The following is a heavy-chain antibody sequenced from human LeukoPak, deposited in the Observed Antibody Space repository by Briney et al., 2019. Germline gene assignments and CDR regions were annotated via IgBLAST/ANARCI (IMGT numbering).Heavy chain of an antibody. CDR3: AELGITMIGGV. J-gene: IGHJ6*04. D-gene: IGHD3-10*02. Sequence: PGGSLRLSCAPSGLTFSSYAMNWVRQAPGKGLEWVSGISATGVNTFYADSVKGRFTISRDNAKNSLYLQMNSLRAEDTAVYYCAELGITMIGGVWGKGTTVTISS. V-gene: IGHV3-23*01. CDR2: ISATGVNT. CDR1: GLTFSSYA.